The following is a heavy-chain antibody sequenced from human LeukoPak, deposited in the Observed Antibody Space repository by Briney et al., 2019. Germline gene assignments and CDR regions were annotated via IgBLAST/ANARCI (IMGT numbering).Heavy chain of an antibody. Sequence: SETLSLTCAVSGGSISSGGYSWSWIRQPPGKGLEWIGYIYHTGSTYYNPSLKSRVTISVDTSKDQFSLKLSSVTAADTAVYYCATRDVWGHGTTVTVSS. CDR1: GGSISSGGYS. V-gene: IGHV4-30-2*01. J-gene: IGHJ6*02. CDR3: ATRDV. D-gene: IGHD2-2*01. CDR2: IYHTGST.